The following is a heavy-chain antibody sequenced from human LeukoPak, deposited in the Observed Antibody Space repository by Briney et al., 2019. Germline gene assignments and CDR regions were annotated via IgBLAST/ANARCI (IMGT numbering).Heavy chain of an antibody. Sequence: KPGGSLRRSCVASGFTFSDYYMRWIRQAPGKGLEWVSYIRISGTTIHYADSVKGRFTISRDNAKNSLYLQMNSLRAEDTAVYYCARDRGAVTDVFDYWGQGTLVTVSS. V-gene: IGHV3-11*04. CDR3: ARDRGAVTDVFDY. CDR1: GFTFSDYY. J-gene: IGHJ4*02. D-gene: IGHD6-19*01. CDR2: IRISGTTI.